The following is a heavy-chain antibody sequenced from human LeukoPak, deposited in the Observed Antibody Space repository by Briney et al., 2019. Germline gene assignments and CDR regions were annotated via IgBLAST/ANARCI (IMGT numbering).Heavy chain of an antibody. CDR2: IYSGGST. D-gene: IGHD4-17*01. CDR1: GFTVSSNY. V-gene: IGHV3-66*01. CDR3: ARDLALSNYGEH. Sequence: GGSLRLSCAVSGFTVSSNYMSWVRQAPGKGLEWVSVIYSGGSTYYADSVKGRFTISRDNSKNTLYLQMNSLRAEDTAVYYCARDLALSNYGEHWGQGTLVTVSS. J-gene: IGHJ1*01.